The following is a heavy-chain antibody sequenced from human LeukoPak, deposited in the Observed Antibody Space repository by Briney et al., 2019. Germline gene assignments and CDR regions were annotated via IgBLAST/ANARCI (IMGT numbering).Heavy chain of an antibody. Sequence: GGSLRLSCTASGFTFSNYWMHWVRQAPGKGLVWVSRIDTDGTRTYYADSVKGRFTISRDNAKNTLYLQMDNLRAEDTAVYYCARGLLTQSTVTLGXRGQGTLVTVSS. CDR2: IDTDGTRT. J-gene: IGHJ4*02. CDR3: ARGLLTQSTVTLGX. V-gene: IGHV3-74*01. CDR1: GFTFSNYW. D-gene: IGHD4-17*01.